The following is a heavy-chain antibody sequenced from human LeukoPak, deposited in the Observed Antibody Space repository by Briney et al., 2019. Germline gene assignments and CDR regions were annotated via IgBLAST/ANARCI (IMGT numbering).Heavy chain of an antibody. CDR2: IYYSGST. D-gene: IGHD1-26*01. CDR3: ARGLGGSGDY. J-gene: IGHJ4*02. Sequence: SETLSLTCTVSGVSISGSGYYFGWIRQPPGKGLEWIGNIYYSGSTYYNPSLKSRVTISVDTSKNQFSLKLSSVTAADTAVYYCARGLGGSGDYWGQGTLVTVSS. V-gene: IGHV4-39*07. CDR1: GVSISGSGYY.